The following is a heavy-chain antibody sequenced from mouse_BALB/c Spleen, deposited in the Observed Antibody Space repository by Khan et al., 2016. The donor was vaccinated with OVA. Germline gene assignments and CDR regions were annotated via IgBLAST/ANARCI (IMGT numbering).Heavy chain of an antibody. CDR1: GYSITSGYA. CDR2: ISYSGVT. CDR3: ARGNYYGYYFDY. V-gene: IGHV3-2*02. D-gene: IGHD1-1*01. J-gene: IGHJ2*01. Sequence: EVQLVESGPGLVKPSQSLSLTCTVTGYSITSGYAWNWIRQFPGNKLEGMGYISYSGVTSYTPSLKSRISITRDTSKNQFFLQLNSVTTEDTATYYCARGNYYGYYFDYWGQGTTLTVSS.